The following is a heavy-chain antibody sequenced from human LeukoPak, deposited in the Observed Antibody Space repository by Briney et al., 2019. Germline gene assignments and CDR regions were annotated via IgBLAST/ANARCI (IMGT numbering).Heavy chain of an antibody. J-gene: IGHJ4*02. CDR1: GGSVIGSTSY. Sequence: SETLSLTCTVSGGSVIGSTSYWGWIRQPPGKGLDWIGIINYSGSTYYNPSLRSRVTISVDTSKNQFSLKLNSVTASDTAVYYCARGYDYWGQGTLVTVSS. V-gene: IGHV4-39*01. CDR2: INYSGST. D-gene: IGHD3-22*01. CDR3: ARGYDY.